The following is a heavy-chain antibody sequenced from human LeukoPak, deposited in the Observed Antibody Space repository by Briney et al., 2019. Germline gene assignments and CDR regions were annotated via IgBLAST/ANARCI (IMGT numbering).Heavy chain of an antibody. CDR3: AREINKWFDP. CDR2: ISPDGSTT. V-gene: IGHV3-74*03. CDR1: GFTFSSHW. J-gene: IGHJ5*02. Sequence: GGSLRLSCAASGFTFSSHWMHWVRQAPGKGLVWVSRISPDGSTTKNADSVKGRFTISRDNARSTLFLQLNSLRAEDTAVYYCAREINKWFDPSGQGTLVTVSS.